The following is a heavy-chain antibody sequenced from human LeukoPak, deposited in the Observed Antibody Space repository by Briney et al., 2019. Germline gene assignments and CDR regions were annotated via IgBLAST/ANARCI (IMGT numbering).Heavy chain of an antibody. CDR1: GFTVSSNY. J-gene: IGHJ4*02. CDR3: ARAPNYYDSSGYYKRIIDY. Sequence: GGSLRLSCAASGFTVSSNYMRWVRQAPGKGLEWVSVIYSGGGTYYADSVKGRFTISRDNSKNTLYLQMNSLRAEDTAVYYCARAPNYYDSSGYYKRIIDYWGQGTLVTVSS. V-gene: IGHV3-53*01. CDR2: IYSGGGT. D-gene: IGHD3-22*01.